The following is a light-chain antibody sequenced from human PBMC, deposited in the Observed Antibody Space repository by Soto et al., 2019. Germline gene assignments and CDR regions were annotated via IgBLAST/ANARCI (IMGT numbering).Light chain of an antibody. J-gene: IGLJ2*01. CDR1: SSDVGVYNY. CDR3: SSYAGSNNFE. V-gene: IGLV2-8*01. Sequence: QSALTQPPSASGSPGQSVTISCTGTSSDVGVYNYVSWYQQHPGKAPKLMIYEVSKRPSGVPDRFSGSKSGNTASLTVSGLQAEDEADYYCSSYAGSNNFELGGGTKLTVL. CDR2: EVS.